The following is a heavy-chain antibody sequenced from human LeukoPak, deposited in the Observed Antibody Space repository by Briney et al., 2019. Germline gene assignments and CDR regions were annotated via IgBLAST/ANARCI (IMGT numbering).Heavy chain of an antibody. V-gene: IGHV3-23*01. Sequence: GGSLRLSCAASGFTFSTYAMTWVRQAPGKGLEWVSGISTSGDRTYYADSVKGRFTISRDNAKNTLYLQMNSLRAEDTAVYYCAKAGSGSGSYLLPRDAFDIWGQGTMVTVSS. J-gene: IGHJ3*02. CDR2: ISTSGDRT. CDR3: AKAGSGSGSYLLPRDAFDI. CDR1: GFTFSTYA. D-gene: IGHD3-10*01.